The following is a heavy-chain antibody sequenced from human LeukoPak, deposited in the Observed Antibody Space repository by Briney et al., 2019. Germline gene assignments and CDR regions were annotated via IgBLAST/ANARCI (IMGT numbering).Heavy chain of an antibody. CDR1: GGSISSYY. Sequence: SETLSLTCTVSGGSISSYYWSWIRQPPGKGLEWIGYIYYSGSTNYNPSLKSRVTISVDTSKNQFSLKLSSVTAADTAVYYCARVHGSMYYYGSGSYPYFDYWGQGTLVTVSS. D-gene: IGHD3-10*01. CDR2: IYYSGST. V-gene: IGHV4-59*01. CDR3: ARVHGSMYYYGSGSYPYFDY. J-gene: IGHJ4*02.